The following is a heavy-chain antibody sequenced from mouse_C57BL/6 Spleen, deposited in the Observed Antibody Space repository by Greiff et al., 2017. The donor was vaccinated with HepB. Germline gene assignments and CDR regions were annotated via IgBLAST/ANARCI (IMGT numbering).Heavy chain of an antibody. J-gene: IGHJ2*01. CDR1: GYAFSSSW. D-gene: IGHD2-3*01. V-gene: IGHV1-82*01. Sequence: QVQLKESGPELVKPGASVKISCKASGYAFSSSWMNWVKQRPGKGLEWIGRIYPGDGDTNYNGKFKGKATLTADKSSSTAYMQLSSLTSEDSAVYFCARGYDYFDDWGQGTTLTVSS. CDR2: IYPGDGDT. CDR3: ARGYDYFDD.